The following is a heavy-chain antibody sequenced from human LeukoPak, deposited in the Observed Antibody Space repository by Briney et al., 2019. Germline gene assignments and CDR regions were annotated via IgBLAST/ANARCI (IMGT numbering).Heavy chain of an antibody. CDR3: ATLSSSSWYYYGMDV. J-gene: IGHJ6*02. V-gene: IGHV4-39*01. CDR1: GGSIRSSYYY. D-gene: IGHD6-13*01. CDR2: IYDSGST. Sequence: SETLSLTCTVSGGSIRSSYYYWGWIRQPPGKGLEWIGSIYDSGSTYYNPSLKSRVTISVDTSKNQFSLKLSSVTAADTAVYYCATLSSSSWYYYGMDVWGQGTTVTVSS.